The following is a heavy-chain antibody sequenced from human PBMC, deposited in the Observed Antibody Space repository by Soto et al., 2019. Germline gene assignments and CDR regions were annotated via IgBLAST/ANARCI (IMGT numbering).Heavy chain of an antibody. V-gene: IGHV1-18*01. D-gene: IGHD2-15*01. CDR1: GNTVPNYA. J-gene: IGHJ5*02. Sequence: ASVKVSCKASGNTVPNYAIHWVRQAPGQGLEWMGWISTYNDKRAYAQKLQGRVTMTTDTSTSTAYMELRSLRSDDTALYYCARDFHCSGGRCYDCFDPWGQGTLVTVSS. CDR3: ARDFHCSGGRCYDCFDP. CDR2: ISTYNDKR.